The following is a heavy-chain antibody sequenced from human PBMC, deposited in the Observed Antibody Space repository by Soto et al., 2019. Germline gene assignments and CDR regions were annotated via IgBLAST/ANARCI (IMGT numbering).Heavy chain of an antibody. CDR3: ARGLPKNVFYFDY. CDR2: IWSDGSNK. Sequence: GGSLRLSCAVSGLIFSDYGMHWVLQAPGKGLEWVATIWSDGSNKYYAESVKGRFTISRDNSKNTLFLQVNSLRAEDTAMYYCARGLPKNVFYFDYWGQGTLVTVSS. V-gene: IGHV3-33*01. CDR1: GLIFSDYG. D-gene: IGHD3-16*01. J-gene: IGHJ4*02.